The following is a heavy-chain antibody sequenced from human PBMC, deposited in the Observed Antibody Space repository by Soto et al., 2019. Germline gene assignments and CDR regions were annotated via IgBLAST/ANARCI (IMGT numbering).Heavy chain of an antibody. Sequence: QVQLQESGPGLVKPSETLSLTCTVSGGSISSYYWSWIRQPPGKGLEWIGYIYYSGSTNYNPSLKRRVTISVDTSKNQFSLKLSSVTAADTAVYYCARVGVAGLFDYWGQGTLVTVSS. CDR1: GGSISSYY. CDR2: IYYSGST. J-gene: IGHJ4*02. CDR3: ARVGVAGLFDY. D-gene: IGHD1-26*01. V-gene: IGHV4-59*01.